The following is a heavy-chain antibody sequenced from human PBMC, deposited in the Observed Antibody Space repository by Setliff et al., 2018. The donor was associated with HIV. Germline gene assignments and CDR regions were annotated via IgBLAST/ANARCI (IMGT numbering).Heavy chain of an antibody. CDR3: AREYCNSTSCYGYSGDY. CDR1: GFTFSNYW. J-gene: IGHJ4*02. CDR2: IKQDGSEK. V-gene: IGHV3-7*01. Sequence: PGGSLRLSCAASGFTFSNYWMSWVRLAPGKGLEWVANIKQDGSEKYYVDSVKGRFTISRDNAKNSLFLQMNSLRAEDTAVYYCAREYCNSTSCYGYSGDYWGQGTLVTVSS. D-gene: IGHD2-2*01.